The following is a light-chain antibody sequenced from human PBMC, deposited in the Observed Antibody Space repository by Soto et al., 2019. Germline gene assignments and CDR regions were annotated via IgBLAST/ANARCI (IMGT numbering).Light chain of an antibody. CDR2: DAF. CDR1: QSISSW. J-gene: IGKJ1*01. CDR3: QQYNSYSWT. Sequence: DLQMTQSPSTLSASVGDRVTIPCRASQSISSWLAWYQQKPGKAPKLLIYDAFSLESGVPSRFSGSGSGTEFTLTISSLQPDDFATYYCQQYNSYSWTFGQGTKVEIK. V-gene: IGKV1-5*01.